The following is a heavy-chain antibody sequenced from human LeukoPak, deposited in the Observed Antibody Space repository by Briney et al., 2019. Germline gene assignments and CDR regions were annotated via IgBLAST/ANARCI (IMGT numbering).Heavy chain of an antibody. CDR3: ARTAMGDYVQFPNDY. Sequence: GGSLRLSCAASGFTFSSYAMSWVRQAPEKGLEWVSAISAGGGSKYYADSVKGRFTISRDNSKNTLYLEMNSLRAEDTALYYCARTAMGDYVQFPNDYGGERTLVTVSS. V-gene: IGHV3-23*01. CDR1: GFTFSSYA. D-gene: IGHD4-17*01. CDR2: ISAGGGSK. J-gene: IGHJ4*02.